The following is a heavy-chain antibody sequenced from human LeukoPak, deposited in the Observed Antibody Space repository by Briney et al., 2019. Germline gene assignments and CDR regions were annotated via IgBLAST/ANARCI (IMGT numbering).Heavy chain of an antibody. V-gene: IGHV3-30*02. CDR1: GFTFSSYG. CDR2: MRYDGSNK. J-gene: IGHJ5*02. CDR3: AKPAYSSGWRPNYNWFDP. D-gene: IGHD6-19*01. Sequence: GGSLRLSCAASGFTFSSYGMHWVRQAPGKGLKWVAFMRYDGSNKYYADSVKGRFTISRDNSKNTLYLQMNSLRAEDTAVYYCAKPAYSSGWRPNYNWFDPWGQGTLVTVSS.